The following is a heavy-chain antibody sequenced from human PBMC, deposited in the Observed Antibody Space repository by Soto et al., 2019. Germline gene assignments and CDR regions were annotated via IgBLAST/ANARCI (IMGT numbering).Heavy chain of an antibody. J-gene: IGHJ3*02. V-gene: IGHV3-21*01. CDR2: ISSSSSYI. Sequence: GGSLRLSCAASGFTFSSYSMNWVRQAPGKGLEWVSSISSSSSYIYYADSVKGRFTISRDNAKNSLYLQMNSLRAEDTAVYYCARGCLNWGSRPGTFDAFDIWGQGTMVTVSS. CDR1: GFTFSSYS. D-gene: IGHD7-27*01. CDR3: ARGCLNWGSRPGTFDAFDI.